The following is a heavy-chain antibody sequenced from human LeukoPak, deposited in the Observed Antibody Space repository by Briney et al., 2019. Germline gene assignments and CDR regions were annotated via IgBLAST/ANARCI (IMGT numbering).Heavy chain of an antibody. J-gene: IGHJ5*02. CDR2: IYTSGST. CDR3: ARESIAATWFDP. Sequence: PSEPLSLTCAVSGGSISSGSYYWSWIRQPAGKGLEWIGRIYTSGSTNYNPSLKSRVTISVDTSTNQFSLKLSSVTAADTAVYYCARESIAATWFDPWGQGTLVTVSS. D-gene: IGHD6-6*01. V-gene: IGHV4-61*02. CDR1: GGSISSGSYY.